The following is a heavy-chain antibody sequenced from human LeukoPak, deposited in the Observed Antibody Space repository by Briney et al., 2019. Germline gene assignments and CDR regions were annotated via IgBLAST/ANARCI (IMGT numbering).Heavy chain of an antibody. CDR3: ARGLAGFYGSGSFYFDY. D-gene: IGHD3-10*01. CDR2: IYYSGST. J-gene: IGHJ4*02. Sequence: SETLSLTCTVSGGSISSRSYYWVWIREPPGKGLEWIGSIYYSGSTYHNPSLKSRVTISVDTSKNLFSLELSSVTGADTGVFFCARGLAGFYGSGSFYFDYWGQGTLVTVSS. CDR1: GGSISSRSYY. V-gene: IGHV4-39*07.